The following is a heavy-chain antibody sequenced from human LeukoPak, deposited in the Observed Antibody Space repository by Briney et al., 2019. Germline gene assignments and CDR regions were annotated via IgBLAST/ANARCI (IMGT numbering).Heavy chain of an antibody. V-gene: IGHV4-59*01. Sequence: SETLSLTCTVSGGSISSYYWSWIRQPPGKGLEWIGYIYSSGSTNYNPSLKSRVTISVDTSKNLFSLRLSPVTAADTAVYYCAGRYYYDSSRGFDYWGQGTLVTVSS. CDR1: GGSISSYY. D-gene: IGHD3-22*01. J-gene: IGHJ4*02. CDR2: IYSSGST. CDR3: AGRYYYDSSRGFDY.